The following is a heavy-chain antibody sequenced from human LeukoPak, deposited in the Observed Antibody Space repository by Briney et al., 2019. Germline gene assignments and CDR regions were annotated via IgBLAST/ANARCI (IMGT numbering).Heavy chain of an antibody. CDR2: ISYDGSNK. V-gene: IGHV3-30*01. Sequence: GGSLRLSCAASGFTFSSYAMHWVRQAPGKGLEWVAVISYDGSNKYYADSVKGRFTISRDNSKNTLYLQMNSLRAEDTAVYYCARDRYYYDSSGYRFDYWGQGTLVTVSS. CDR1: GFTFSSYA. J-gene: IGHJ4*02. D-gene: IGHD3-22*01. CDR3: ARDRYYYDSSGYRFDY.